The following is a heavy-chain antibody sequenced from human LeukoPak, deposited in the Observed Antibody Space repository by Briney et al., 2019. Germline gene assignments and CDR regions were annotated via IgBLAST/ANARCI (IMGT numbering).Heavy chain of an antibody. V-gene: IGHV1-2*02. CDR3: ARRRLVDTAMVTFGAFDI. D-gene: IGHD5-18*01. Sequence: ASVKVSCKASGGTFSNYAISWVRQAPGQGLEWMGWINPNSGGTNYAQKFQGRVTMTRDTSISTAYMELSRLRSDDTAVYYCARRRLVDTAMVTFGAFDIWGQGQWSPSLQ. CDR2: INPNSGGT. J-gene: IGHJ3*02. CDR1: GGTFSNYA.